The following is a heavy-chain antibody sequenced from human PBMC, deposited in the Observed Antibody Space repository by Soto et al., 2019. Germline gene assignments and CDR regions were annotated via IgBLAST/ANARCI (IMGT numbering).Heavy chain of an antibody. Sequence: SQTISLTCAISGDSVSSNSAAWNWIRQSPSRGLEWLGRTYYRSKWYNDYAVSVKSRITINPDTSKNQFSLQLNSVTPEDTAVYYCAKNFYDGSGYYHDGLSVSGQRTTVTVS. CDR2: TYYRSKWYN. CDR1: GDSVSSNSAA. V-gene: IGHV6-1*01. J-gene: IGHJ6*02. CDR3: AKNFYDGSGYYHDGLSV. D-gene: IGHD3-10*01.